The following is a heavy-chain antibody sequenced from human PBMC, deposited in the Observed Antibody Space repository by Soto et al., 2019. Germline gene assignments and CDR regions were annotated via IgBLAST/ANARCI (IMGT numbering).Heavy chain of an antibody. CDR3: VRTAREGAVAPHWFDR. J-gene: IGHJ5*02. Sequence: SESLSLTCTVSGASIKSTDYYWSWIRQAPGKGLEWIGYVYYTGSTYYNPSLMSRLTISVDTSKNQFSLKLTSVTAAETAVYYCVRTAREGAVAPHWFDRWGQGTQVTVPQ. V-gene: IGHV4-30-4*01. D-gene: IGHD2-21*02. CDR2: VYYTGST. CDR1: GASIKSTDYY.